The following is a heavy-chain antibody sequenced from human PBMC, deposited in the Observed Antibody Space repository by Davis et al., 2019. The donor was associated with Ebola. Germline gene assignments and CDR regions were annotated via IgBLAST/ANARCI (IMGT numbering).Heavy chain of an antibody. CDR3: ARAKYYGMDV. V-gene: IGHV3-74*01. CDR1: AFTFSSSW. Sequence: PGGSLRLSCAASAFTFSSSWMHWVRQAPGKGLVWVSLINNDGSITTYADSVKGRFTISRDNAKNTLYLQMNTLRAEDTAVYYCARAKYYGMDVWVKGTTVTVSS. D-gene: IGHD6-6*01. CDR2: INNDGSIT. J-gene: IGHJ6*04.